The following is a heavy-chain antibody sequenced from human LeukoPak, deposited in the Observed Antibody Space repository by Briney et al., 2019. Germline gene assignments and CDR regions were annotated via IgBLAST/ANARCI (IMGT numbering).Heavy chain of an antibody. Sequence: AVKVSCKASGGTFSSYAISWVRQAPGQGLEWMGRIIPIFGTANYAQKFQGRVTITTDESTSTAYMELSSLRSEDTAVYYCARDLWGKGYFDYWGQGTLVTVSS. V-gene: IGHV1-69*05. D-gene: IGHD7-27*01. CDR2: IIPIFGTA. CDR3: ARDLWGKGYFDY. J-gene: IGHJ4*02. CDR1: GGTFSSYA.